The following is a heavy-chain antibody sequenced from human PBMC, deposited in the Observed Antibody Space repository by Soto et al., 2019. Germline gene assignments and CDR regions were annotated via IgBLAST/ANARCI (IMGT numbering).Heavy chain of an antibody. CDR1: GGTFSSYA. Sequence: ASVKVSCKASGGTFSSYAISWVRQAPGQGLEWMGGIIPIFGTANYAQKFQGRVTITADESTSTAYMELSSLRSEDTAVYYCARGESWNYYFDYWGQGTLVTVSS. J-gene: IGHJ4*02. CDR2: IIPIFGTA. V-gene: IGHV1-69*13. CDR3: ARGESWNYYFDY. D-gene: IGHD1-7*01.